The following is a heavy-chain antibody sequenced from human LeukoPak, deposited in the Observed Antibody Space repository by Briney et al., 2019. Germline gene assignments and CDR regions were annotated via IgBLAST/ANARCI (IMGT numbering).Heavy chain of an antibody. J-gene: IGHJ4*02. CDR3: ATSGYSSSWEIDY. CDR1: GGSISSYY. CDR2: IYTSGST. V-gene: IGHV4-4*07. Sequence: TSETLSLTCTVSGGSISSYYWSWIRQPAGKGLEWSGRIYTSGSTNYNPSLKSLITMSVDTSKKQFSLRLTSVTAADTAVYYCATSGYSSSWEIDYWGQGTLVTVSS. D-gene: IGHD6-13*01.